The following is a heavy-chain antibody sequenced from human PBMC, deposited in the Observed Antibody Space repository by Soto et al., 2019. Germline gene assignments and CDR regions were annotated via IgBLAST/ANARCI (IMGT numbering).Heavy chain of an antibody. J-gene: IGHJ4*02. V-gene: IGHV1-8*01. D-gene: IGHD1-26*01. Sequence: ASVKVSCKASGYTFTSYDINWVRQATGQGLEWMGWMNPNSGNTGYAQKFQGRVTMTRNTSTSTAYMELRSLRSDDTAVYYCARDTLGYSGSYYPFDYWGQGTLVTVSS. CDR2: MNPNSGNT. CDR3: ARDTLGYSGSYYPFDY. CDR1: GYTFTSYD.